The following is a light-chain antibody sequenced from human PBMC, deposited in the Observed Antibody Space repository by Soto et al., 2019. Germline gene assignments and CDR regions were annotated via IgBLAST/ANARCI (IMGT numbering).Light chain of an antibody. CDR3: QQFGVSPT. CDR1: QTISDTF. CDR2: GAS. V-gene: IGKV3-20*01. Sequence: EIVLTQSPGTLSLSPGERATLSCRASQTISDTFLAWYQQKPGQAPRLLIYGASSRATDIPDRFSGTGSGTDFTLTIDRLEPEDVAVYYCQQFGVSPTFGGGTQVEIK. J-gene: IGKJ4*01.